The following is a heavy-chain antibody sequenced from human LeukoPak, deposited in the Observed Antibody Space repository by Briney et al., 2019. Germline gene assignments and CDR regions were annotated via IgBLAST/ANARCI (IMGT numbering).Heavy chain of an antibody. D-gene: IGHD1-1*01. CDR2: IYYSGNT. Sequence: SETLSLTCTVSGGSISGYYWSWIRQPPGKGLEWIGYIYYSGNTNYNPSLKSRVTISVDTSKNQFSLNLSSVTAADTAVYYYARKRPHMDVWGKGTTVTVSS. CDR3: ARKRPHMDV. CDR1: GGSISGYY. J-gene: IGHJ6*04. V-gene: IGHV4-59*01.